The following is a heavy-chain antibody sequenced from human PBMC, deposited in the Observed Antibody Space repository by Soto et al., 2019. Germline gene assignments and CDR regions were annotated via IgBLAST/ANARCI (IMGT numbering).Heavy chain of an antibody. D-gene: IGHD4-17*01. V-gene: IGHV4-59*01. J-gene: IGHJ6*03. CDR2: IYYSGST. CDR1: GGSISSYY. CDR3: ARCPVTREDYYYYYYMDV. Sequence: SETLSLTCTVSGGSISSYYWSWIRQPTGKGLEWIGYIYYSGSTNYNPSLKSRVTISVDTSKNQFSLKLSSVTAADTAVYYCARCPVTREDYYYYYYMDVWGKGTTVTVSS.